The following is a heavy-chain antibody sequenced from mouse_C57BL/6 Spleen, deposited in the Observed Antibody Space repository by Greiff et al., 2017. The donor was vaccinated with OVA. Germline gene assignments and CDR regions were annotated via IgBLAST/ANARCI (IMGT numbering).Heavy chain of an antibody. Sequence: EVQVVESGGDLVKPGGSLKLSCAASGFTFSSYGMSWVRQTPDKRLEWVATISSGGSYTYYPDSVKGRFTISRDNAKNTLYLQMSRLKSEDTAMYYCARRGYDYDRPSLYYFDYWGQGTTLTVSS. CDR2: ISSGGSYT. CDR3: ARRGYDYDRPSLYYFDY. D-gene: IGHD2-4*01. CDR1: GFTFSSYG. V-gene: IGHV5-6*01. J-gene: IGHJ2*01.